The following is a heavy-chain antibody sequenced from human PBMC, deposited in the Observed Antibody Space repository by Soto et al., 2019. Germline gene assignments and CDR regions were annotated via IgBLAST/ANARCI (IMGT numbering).Heavy chain of an antibody. CDR2: IYPGDSDT. Sequence: GESLKISCKASGYSFTDYWIAWVRQMPGKDLEWMGIIYPGDSDTRYSPSLQGQVTISADRSTSTVFLQWASLKASDTAVYFCARKDKSGYFNWFDPWGQGTLVTVSS. CDR3: ARKDKSGYFNWFDP. D-gene: IGHD3-22*01. J-gene: IGHJ5*02. CDR1: GYSFTDYW. V-gene: IGHV5-51*01.